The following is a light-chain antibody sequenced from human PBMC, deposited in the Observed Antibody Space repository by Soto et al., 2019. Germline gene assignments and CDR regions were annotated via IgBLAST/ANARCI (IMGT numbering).Light chain of an antibody. CDR3: QHADSFPLIT. V-gene: IGKV1-12*01. Sequence: DIQMTQSPSSVSASVGDRVTITCQSSEDISTCLAWYQKKPGKAPKLLIYLASSLQSGVPSRFSGSGSGTDFTLTISSLQPEDFATYYCQHADSFPLITFGQGTRLDI. J-gene: IGKJ5*01. CDR1: EDISTC. CDR2: LAS.